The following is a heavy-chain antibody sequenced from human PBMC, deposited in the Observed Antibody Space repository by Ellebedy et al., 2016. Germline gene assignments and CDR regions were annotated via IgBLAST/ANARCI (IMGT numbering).Heavy chain of an antibody. CDR2: ITRSSTSI. CDR1: GFTVSSYD. D-gene: IGHD3-22*01. CDR3: ARDAGDGSDFYYWFDF. V-gene: IGHV3-48*02. Sequence: GGSLRLXCAASGFTVSSYDMNWVRQAPGKGLEWVSCITRSSTSIYYTDSVKGRFTISRDNAKNSLYLQMNSLRDEDTAVYYCARDAGDGSDFYYWFDFWGQGALVTVSA. J-gene: IGHJ4*02.